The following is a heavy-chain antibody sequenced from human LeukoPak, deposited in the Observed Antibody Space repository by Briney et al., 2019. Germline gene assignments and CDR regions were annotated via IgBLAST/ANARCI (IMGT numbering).Heavy chain of an antibody. V-gene: IGHV1-69*13. CDR1: GGTFSSYA. CDR2: IIPIFDTA. D-gene: IGHD3-22*01. CDR3: ARGYYDSSGYPHNHFDY. J-gene: IGHJ4*02. Sequence: SVKVSCKASGGTFSSYAISWVRQAPGQGLEWMGGIIPIFDTANYAQKFQGRVTITADESTSTAYMELSSLRSEDTAVYYCARGYYDSSGYPHNHFDYWGQGTLVTVFS.